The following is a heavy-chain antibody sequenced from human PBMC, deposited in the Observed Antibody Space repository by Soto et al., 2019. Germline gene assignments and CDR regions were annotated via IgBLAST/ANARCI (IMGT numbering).Heavy chain of an antibody. CDR1: GGSFSGYY. Sequence: PSETLSLTCAVYGGSFSGYYWSWIRQPPGKGLEWIGEINHSGSTNYNPSLKSRVTISVDTSKNQFSLKLSSVTAADTAVYYCARADSSGWYVDYYYGMDVWGQGTTVTVSS. D-gene: IGHD6-19*01. J-gene: IGHJ6*02. V-gene: IGHV4-34*01. CDR3: ARADSSGWYVDYYYGMDV. CDR2: INHSGST.